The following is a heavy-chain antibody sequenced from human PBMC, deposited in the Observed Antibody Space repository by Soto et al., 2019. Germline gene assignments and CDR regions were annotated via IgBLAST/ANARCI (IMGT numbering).Heavy chain of an antibody. CDR2: IKSDGSGT. D-gene: IGHD3-22*01. CDR3: VRGDGHYYDGNGYLGRH. V-gene: IGHV3-74*03. J-gene: IGHJ4*02. CDR1: GFTFSSYW. Sequence: EVQLVESGGGLVQPGGSLTLSCAASGFTFSSYWMHWVRQAPGKGLVWVSRIKSDGSGTMYADSVKGRLTISRDNAKNTLYLQMNSLRADDTAVYYCVRGDGHYYDGNGYLGRHWGQGTLVTVSS.